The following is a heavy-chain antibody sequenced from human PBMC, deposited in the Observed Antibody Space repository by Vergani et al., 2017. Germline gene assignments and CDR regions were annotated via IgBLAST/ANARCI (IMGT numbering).Heavy chain of an antibody. CDR3: ARVNTETNGHRYYYYYMDV. CDR2: IDHTGRP. Sequence: QVQLQQWGGGLLKPSETLSLTCVVNGGSFTSYHWTWIRQSPGEGLGWVGDIDHTGRPDYNPSLKGRLTMSVDKSRNQFSLTLNSVTATDTAIYFCARVNTETNGHRYYYYYMDVWGQGTAVTVS. J-gene: IGHJ6*03. D-gene: IGHD4-11*01. CDR1: GGSFTSYH. V-gene: IGHV4-34*01.